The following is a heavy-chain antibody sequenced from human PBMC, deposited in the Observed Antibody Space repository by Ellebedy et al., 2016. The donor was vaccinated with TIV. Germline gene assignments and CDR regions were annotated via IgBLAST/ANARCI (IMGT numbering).Heavy chain of an antibody. CDR1: GFTFSSYG. Sequence: GGSLRLXCAASGFTFSSYGMHWVRQAPGKGLEWVAVISYDGSNKYYADSVKGRFTISRDNSKNTLYLQMNSLRAEDTAVYYCAKIDLGYCSSTSCPLTDYWGLGTLVTVSS. V-gene: IGHV3-30*18. CDR3: AKIDLGYCSSTSCPLTDY. J-gene: IGHJ4*02. CDR2: ISYDGSNK. D-gene: IGHD2-2*01.